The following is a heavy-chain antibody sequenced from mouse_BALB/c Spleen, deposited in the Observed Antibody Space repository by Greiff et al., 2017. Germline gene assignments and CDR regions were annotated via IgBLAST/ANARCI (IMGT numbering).Heavy chain of an antibody. D-gene: IGHD1-1*01. J-gene: IGHJ4*01. CDR3: ARRGSSPYAMDY. V-gene: IGHV1-9*01. Sequence: QVQLQQSGAELMKPGASVKISCKATGYTFSSYWIEWVKQRPGHGLEWIGEILPGSGSTNYNEKFKGKATFTADTSSNTAYMQLSSLTSEDSAVYDCARRGSSPYAMDYWGQGTSVTVSS. CDR1: GYTFSSYW. CDR2: ILPGSGST.